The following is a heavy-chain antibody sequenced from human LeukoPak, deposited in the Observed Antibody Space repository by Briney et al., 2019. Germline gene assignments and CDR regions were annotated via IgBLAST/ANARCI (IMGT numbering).Heavy chain of an antibody. D-gene: IGHD3-16*02. CDR2: IYYSGST. J-gene: IGHJ4*02. CDR1: GGSILSSSYY. V-gene: IGHV4-39*07. Sequence: SETLSLTCTVSGGSILSSSYYWGWIRQPPGKRLEWIGSIYYSGSTHYNPSLKSRVTISVDTSKNQFSLKLSSVTAADTAVYYCARVTITFGGVIVYDYWGQGTLVTVSS. CDR3: ARVTITFGGVIVYDY.